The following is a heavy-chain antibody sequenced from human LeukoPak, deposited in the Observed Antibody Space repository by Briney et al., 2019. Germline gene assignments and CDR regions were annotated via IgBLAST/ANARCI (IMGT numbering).Heavy chain of an antibody. CDR2: IYTSGST. V-gene: IGHV4-61*02. Sequence: PSETLSLTCTVSGGSISSGSYYWSWIRQPAGKGLEWIGRIYTSGSTNYNPSLKSRVTISVDTSKNQFSLKLSSVTAADTAVYYCARASDFWSGYYMDVWGKGTTVTVSS. CDR3: ARASDFWSGYYMDV. CDR1: GGSISSGSYY. D-gene: IGHD3-3*01. J-gene: IGHJ6*03.